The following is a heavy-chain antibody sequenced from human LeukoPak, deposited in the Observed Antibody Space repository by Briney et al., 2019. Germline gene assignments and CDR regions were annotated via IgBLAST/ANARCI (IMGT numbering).Heavy chain of an antibody. D-gene: IGHD3-22*01. CDR2: ISYDGRNK. V-gene: IGHV3-30*04. CDR1: GFSFSDFA. J-gene: IGHJ4*02. CDR3: ARIPITPYYYDRKRGGGDSLDY. Sequence: PGGSLRLSCAASGFSFSDFAIHWVRRAPGKGLEWVAVISYDGRNKYYADSVQGRFTIPRDNSKDTLYLQMNSLRPEDTAVYYCARIPITPYYYDRKRGGGDSLDYWGQGTLVSVSS.